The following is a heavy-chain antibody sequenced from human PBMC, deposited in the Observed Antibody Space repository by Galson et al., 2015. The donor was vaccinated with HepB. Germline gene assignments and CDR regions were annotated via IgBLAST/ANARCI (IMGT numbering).Heavy chain of an antibody. CDR1: GGSVMSYC. Sequence: ETLSLTCSVSGGSVMSYCWTWVRQSAGKGLERIGHSTLRDGIIYNPSLKSRVTLSLDTSKNQFSLTLTSVTPADTAVYFCARGDGGYYLMDYYGLDVWGHGTTVTVSS. D-gene: IGHD1-26*01. V-gene: IGHV4-59*02. J-gene: IGHJ6*02. CDR2: STLRDGI. CDR3: ARGDGGYYLMDYYGLDV.